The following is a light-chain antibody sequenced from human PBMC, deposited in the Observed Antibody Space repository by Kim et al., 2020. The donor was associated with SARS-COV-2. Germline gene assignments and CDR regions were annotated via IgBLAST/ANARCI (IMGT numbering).Light chain of an antibody. CDR1: QDISNY. J-gene: IGKJ2*01. Sequence: DIQMTQSPSSLSASVGDRVTITCQASQDISNYLNWYQQKPGKAPKLLIYDASNLETGVPSRFSGSGSGTDFTFTISSLQPEDIATYYCEQYDNLFMYTFGQGTKLEF. V-gene: IGKV1-33*01. CDR2: DAS. CDR3: EQYDNLFMYT.